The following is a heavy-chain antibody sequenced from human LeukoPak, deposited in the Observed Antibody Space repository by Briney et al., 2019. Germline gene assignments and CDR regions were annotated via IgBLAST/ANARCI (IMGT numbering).Heavy chain of an antibody. V-gene: IGHV1-18*01. CDR2: ISGYNGNT. J-gene: IGHJ4*02. CDR3: AREGYCNSTSCYKPFDY. CDR1: GYTFTSYG. Sequence: GESLKISCKASGYTFTSYGISWVRQAPGQGLEWMGWISGYNGNTNYAQKLQGRVTMTTDTSTSTAYMELRSLRSDDTAVYYCAREGYCNSTSCYKPFDYWGQGTLVTVSS. D-gene: IGHD2-2*01.